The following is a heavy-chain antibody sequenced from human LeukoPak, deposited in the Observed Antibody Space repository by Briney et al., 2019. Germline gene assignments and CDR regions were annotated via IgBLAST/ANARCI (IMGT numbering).Heavy chain of an antibody. CDR2: INPNSGGT. J-gene: IGHJ6*03. CDR1: GYTFTGYY. Sequence: ASVQVSCKASGYTFTGYYMHWVRQAPGQGLEWMGWINPNSGGTNYAQKFQGRVTMTRDTSISTAYMELSRLRSDDTAVYYCARRSTLCSTTRAYYYYYYMDVWGKGTTVTVSS. V-gene: IGHV1-2*02. CDR3: ARRSTLCSTTRAYYYYYYMDV. D-gene: IGHD2-2*01.